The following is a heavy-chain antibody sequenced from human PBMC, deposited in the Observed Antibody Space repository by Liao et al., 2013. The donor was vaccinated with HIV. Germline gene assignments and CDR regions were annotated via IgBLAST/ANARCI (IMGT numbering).Heavy chain of an antibody. D-gene: IGHD1-26*01. Sequence: QLQLQESGPGLVKPSETLSLTCTVSGGSISSYYWSWIRQPAGKGLEWIGRIYTSGSTYYNPSLKSRVTMSVDTSSNHVSLKLTSVTAADTAVYYCARVQWXPAPNWYSDLWGRGTLVIVSS. CDR1: GGSISSYY. CDR2: IYTSGST. V-gene: IGHV4-4*07. CDR3: ARVQWXPAPNWYSDL. J-gene: IGHJ2*01.